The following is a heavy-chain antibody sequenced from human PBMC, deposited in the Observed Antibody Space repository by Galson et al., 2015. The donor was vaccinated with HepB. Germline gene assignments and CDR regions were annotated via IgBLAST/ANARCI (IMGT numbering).Heavy chain of an antibody. V-gene: IGHV1-3*01. Sequence: QSGAEVKKPGESLRISCKASGYTFTSYAMHWVRQAPGQRLEWMGWINAGNGNTKYSQKFQGRVTITRDTSASTAYMELSSLRSEDTAVYYCARNCEDYYDSSEEVGWFDPWGQGTLVTVSS. CDR2: INAGNGNT. CDR3: ARNCEDYYDSSEEVGWFDP. D-gene: IGHD3-22*01. J-gene: IGHJ5*02. CDR1: GYTFTSYA.